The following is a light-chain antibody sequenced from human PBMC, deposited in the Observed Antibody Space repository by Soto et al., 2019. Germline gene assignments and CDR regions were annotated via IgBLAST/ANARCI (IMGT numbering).Light chain of an antibody. V-gene: IGLV2-23*02. CDR2: EVS. J-gene: IGLJ1*01. CDR3: CSYAGGRSPYV. Sequence: QSALTQPASVSGSPGQSITISCTGTTSDVGSYDLVSWYQQHPGKAPKIMIYEVSKRPSGDSNRFSGSKSGNTASLTISGLQAEDEADYYCCSYAGGRSPYVFGTGTKVTDL. CDR1: TSDVGSYDL.